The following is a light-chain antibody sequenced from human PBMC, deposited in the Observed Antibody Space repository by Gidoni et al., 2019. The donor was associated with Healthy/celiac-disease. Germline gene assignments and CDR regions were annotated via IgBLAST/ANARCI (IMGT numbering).Light chain of an antibody. CDR2: GAS. J-gene: IGKJ2*01. V-gene: IGKV3-20*01. Sequence: EIVLTPSPGTLSLSPGERATLSCRASQSVSSSYLAWYQQKPGQAPRLLIYGASSRATGIPDRFSGSGSGTDFTLTISRLEPEDFAVYYCQQYGSSPPATFGHXTKLEI. CDR1: QSVSSSY. CDR3: QQYGSSPPAT.